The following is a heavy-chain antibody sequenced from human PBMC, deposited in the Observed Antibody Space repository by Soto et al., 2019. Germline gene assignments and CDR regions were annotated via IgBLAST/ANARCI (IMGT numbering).Heavy chain of an antibody. D-gene: IGHD6-6*01. CDR3: ARGGGSIAATGSRY. Sequence: ASVKVSCKASGYTFTSYDINWVRQATGQGLEWMGWMNPNSGNTGYAQRFQGRVTMTRNTSISTAYMELSSLRSEDTAVYYCARGGGSIAATGSRYWGQGTLVTVSS. CDR1: GYTFTSYD. V-gene: IGHV1-8*01. J-gene: IGHJ4*02. CDR2: MNPNSGNT.